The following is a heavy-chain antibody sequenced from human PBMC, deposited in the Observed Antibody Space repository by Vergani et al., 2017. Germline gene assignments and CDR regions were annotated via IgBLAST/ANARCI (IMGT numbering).Heavy chain of an antibody. Sequence: QVQLVESGGGLVKPGGSLRLSCAASGFTFSDYYMSWIRQAPGKGLEWVSYISSSSSYTNYADSVKGRFTISRDNAKNSLYLQMNSLRAEDTAVYYCASSVDRGGYDIDAFDIWGQGTMVTVSS. D-gene: IGHD5-12*01. CDR1: GFTFSDYY. J-gene: IGHJ3*02. V-gene: IGHV3-11*06. CDR2: ISSSSSYT. CDR3: ASSVDRGGYDIDAFDI.